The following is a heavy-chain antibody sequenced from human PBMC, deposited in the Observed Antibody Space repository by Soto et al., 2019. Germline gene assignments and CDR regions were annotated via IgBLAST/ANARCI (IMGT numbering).Heavy chain of an antibody. CDR2: IKQDGSEK. J-gene: IGHJ6*02. V-gene: IGHV3-7*04. CDR1: GFTFSSYW. D-gene: IGHD3-22*01. Sequence: LRLSCAASGFTFSSYWMSWVRQAPGKGLEWVANIKQDGSEKYYVDSVKGRFTISRDNAKNSLYLQMNSLRAEDTAVYYCARFYYDSSGYLPSPYYYYYGMDVRGQGTTVTVSS. CDR3: ARFYYDSSGYLPSPYYYYYGMDV.